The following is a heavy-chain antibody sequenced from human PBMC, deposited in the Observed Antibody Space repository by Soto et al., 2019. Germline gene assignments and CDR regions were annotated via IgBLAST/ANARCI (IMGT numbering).Heavy chain of an antibody. J-gene: IGHJ6*02. CDR1: GGAINSGDYH. V-gene: IGHV4-30-4*01. CDR2: IYYSAST. Sequence: QVQLQESGPGLLKPSQTLSLTCTVSGGAINSGDYHWTWIRQFPGKGLEWIGGIYYSASTYYNPALVSLITISLDTSTIQFSLQLTSVTAADTAVYYCARGSRTPSGGMDVWGQGTTVTVSS. D-gene: IGHD6-6*01. CDR3: ARGSRTPSGGMDV.